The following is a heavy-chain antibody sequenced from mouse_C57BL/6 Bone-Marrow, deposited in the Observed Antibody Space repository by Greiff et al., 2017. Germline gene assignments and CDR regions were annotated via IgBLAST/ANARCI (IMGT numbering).Heavy chain of an antibody. Sequence: VHLVESGAELVRPGASVTLSCKASGYTFTDYEMHWVKQTPVHGLEWIGAIDPETGGTAYNQKFKGKAILTADKSSSTAYMELRSLTSEDSAVYYCTKGCRLYYWGQGTTLTVSS. V-gene: IGHV1-15*01. J-gene: IGHJ2*01. CDR2: IDPETGGT. CDR1: GYTFTDYE. CDR3: TKGCRLYY.